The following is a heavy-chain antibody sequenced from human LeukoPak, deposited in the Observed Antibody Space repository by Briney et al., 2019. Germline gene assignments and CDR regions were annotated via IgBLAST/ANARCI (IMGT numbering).Heavy chain of an antibody. CDR1: GFTFSSYA. J-gene: IGHJ6*02. Sequence: PGGSLRLSCAASGFTFSSYAMSWVRQAPGKGLEWVSAISGSGGSTYYADSVKGRFTISRDNSKNTLYLQMNSLRAEDTAVYYCAKDLQRGGYSSSWYRVSVSYGMDVWGQGTTVTVSS. CDR3: AKDLQRGGYSSSWYRVSVSYGMDV. D-gene: IGHD6-13*01. CDR2: ISGSGGST. V-gene: IGHV3-23*01.